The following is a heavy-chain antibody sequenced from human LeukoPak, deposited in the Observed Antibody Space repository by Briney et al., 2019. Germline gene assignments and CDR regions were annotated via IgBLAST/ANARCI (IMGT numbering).Heavy chain of an antibody. D-gene: IGHD3-10*01. CDR1: GYTFTGYY. CDR2: INSNSGGT. J-gene: IGHJ5*02. CDR3: AREGFSGSGSYYH. Sequence: ASVKVSCKASGYTFTGYYLHWVRQAPGQGLEWMGWINSNSGGTNYAQKFQGRVTMTRDTSITTAYMELSSLRSEDTAVYYCAREGFSGSGSYYHWGQGTLVSVSS. V-gene: IGHV1-2*02.